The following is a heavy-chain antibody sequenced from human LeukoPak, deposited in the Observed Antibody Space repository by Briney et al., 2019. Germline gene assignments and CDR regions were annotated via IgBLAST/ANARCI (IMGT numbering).Heavy chain of an antibody. J-gene: IGHJ4*02. CDR3: ARGGYDDLTAGWLGPLDF. V-gene: IGHV4-59*01. CDR1: GGSISPYY. CDR2: IYYNGNT. D-gene: IGHD3-9*01. Sequence: PSETLSLTCTVSGGSISPYYWTWIRQPPGKGLEWVGCIYYNGNTYYNPSLKSRVTASVDTSKNQFSLRLSPVTAADTAVYYCARGGYDDLTAGWLGPLDFWGQGSLVTVSS.